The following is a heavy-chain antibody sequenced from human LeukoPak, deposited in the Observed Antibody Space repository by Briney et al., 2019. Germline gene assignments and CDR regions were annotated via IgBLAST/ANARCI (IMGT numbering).Heavy chain of an antibody. V-gene: IGHV4-31*03. CDR2: IYYSGST. CDR3: GGQLWSERGFDP. D-gene: IGHD5-18*01. J-gene: IGHJ5*02. CDR1: GGSLSRGGYY. Sequence: SQTLSLTCTVSGGSLSRGGYYCSWIRQPPGKGLGLIGYIYYSGSTYYDPSLKSRVTISVDTSKNQFSLKLSSVTAADTAVYYCGGQLWSERGFDPWGQGTLVTVSS.